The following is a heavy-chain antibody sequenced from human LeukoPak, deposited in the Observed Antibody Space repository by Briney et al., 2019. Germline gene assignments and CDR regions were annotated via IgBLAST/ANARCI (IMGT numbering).Heavy chain of an antibody. Sequence: SETLSLTYTVSGGSISSFYWSWIRQPPGKGQEWIGYIYDSGSTNYNPSLKSRVTISVDTSKNQFSLKLTSVTAADTAVYYCARIVGATPPFDYFDYWGQGTLVTVSS. CDR3: ARIVGATPPFDYFDY. D-gene: IGHD1-26*01. J-gene: IGHJ4*02. V-gene: IGHV4-59*08. CDR2: IYDSGST. CDR1: GGSISSFY.